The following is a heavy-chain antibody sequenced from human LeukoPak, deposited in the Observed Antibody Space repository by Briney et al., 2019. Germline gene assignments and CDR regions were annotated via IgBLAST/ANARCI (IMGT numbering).Heavy chain of an antibody. CDR3: GREVGATDNSFDY. CDR2: ISAYSGDT. D-gene: IGHD1-26*01. CDR1: GYTFTSYG. Sequence: GASVKVSFKASGYTFTSYGISWVREAPGQGLEWMGWISAYSGDTNYAQKFQGRATMTTDTSTSTAYMELRSLSSDDTAVYYCGREVGATDNSFDYWGQGTLVTVSS. J-gene: IGHJ4*02. V-gene: IGHV1-18*01.